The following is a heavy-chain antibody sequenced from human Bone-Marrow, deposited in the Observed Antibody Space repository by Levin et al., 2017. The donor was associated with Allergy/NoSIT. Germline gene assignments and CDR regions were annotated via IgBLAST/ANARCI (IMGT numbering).Heavy chain of an antibody. CDR1: TFIFTNAW. CDR3: TADTTSTSDIGLDV. CDR2: IKRKIEGETT. D-gene: IGHD5/OR15-5a*01. J-gene: IGHJ6*02. Sequence: GGSLRLSCAASTFIFTNAWMNWVRQAPGKGLEWVARIKRKIEGETTDYAAPVKGRFTISRDDSANTVFLQMNGLKTEDTAVYYCTADTTSTSDIGLDVWGQGTTVTVSS. V-gene: IGHV3-15*01.